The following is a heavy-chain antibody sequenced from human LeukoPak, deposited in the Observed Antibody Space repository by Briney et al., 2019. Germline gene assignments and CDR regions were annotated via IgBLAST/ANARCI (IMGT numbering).Heavy chain of an antibody. CDR1: GGSISSYY. V-gene: IGHV4-4*07. CDR2: LYTSGST. J-gene: IGHJ3*02. CDR3: TRDNGGDWYAFDI. Sequence: PSETLSLTCTVSGGSISSYYWSWIRQPAGKGLEWTGRLYTSGSTNYNPSLKSRVTMSVDTSKNQFSLKLSSVTAADTALYYCTRDNGGDWYAFDIWGQGTVVTVSS. D-gene: IGHD2-21*02.